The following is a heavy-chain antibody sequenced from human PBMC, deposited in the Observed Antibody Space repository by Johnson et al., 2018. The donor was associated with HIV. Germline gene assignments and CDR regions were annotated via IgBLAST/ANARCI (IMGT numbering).Heavy chain of an antibody. CDR1: GFTVSSNY. Sequence: VQLVESGGGLVQPGGSLRLSCAASGFTVSSNYMSWVRQAPGKGLEWVSVIYSGGSTYNADSVKGRFTISRDNSKNTLYLQMNSLRAEDTAVYYCAKDPPLATVVTPALWGQGTMVTVSS. D-gene: IGHD4-23*01. CDR3: AKDPPLATVVTPAL. V-gene: IGHV3-53*01. J-gene: IGHJ3*01. CDR2: IYSGGST.